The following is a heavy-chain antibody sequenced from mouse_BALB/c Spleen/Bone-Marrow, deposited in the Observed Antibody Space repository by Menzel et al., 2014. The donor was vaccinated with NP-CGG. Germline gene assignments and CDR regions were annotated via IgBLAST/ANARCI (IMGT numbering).Heavy chain of an antibody. CDR1: GFTFSDAW. CDR2: IRNKANNHAT. Sequence: DVQLQESGGGLVQPGGSMKLSCAASGFTFSDAWMDWVRQSPEKGLEWVAEIRNKANNHATYYAESVKGKFTISRDDSKSSVYLQMNSLRAEDTGIYYCTRKGDYYVTSYWYFGVWGAGTTVTVSS. CDR3: TRKGDYYVTSYWYFGV. J-gene: IGHJ1*01. D-gene: IGHD1-1*01. V-gene: IGHV6-6*01.